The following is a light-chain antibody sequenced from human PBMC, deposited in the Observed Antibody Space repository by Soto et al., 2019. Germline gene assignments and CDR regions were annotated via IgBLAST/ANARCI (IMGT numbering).Light chain of an antibody. V-gene: IGKV1-39*01. CDR3: QQRYSTPLT. Sequence: IQMTQSPSSLSASVGDRVTITCLASQSISSYLNWYQQKPGKAPKLPIYAASSLQSGVPSRFSGSGSGTDFTLTISSLQPEDFATYYCQQRYSTPLTFGGGTKVAIK. CDR1: QSISSY. J-gene: IGKJ4*01. CDR2: AAS.